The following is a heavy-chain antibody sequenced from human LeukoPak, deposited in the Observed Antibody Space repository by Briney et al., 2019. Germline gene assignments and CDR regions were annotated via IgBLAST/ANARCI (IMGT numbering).Heavy chain of an antibody. D-gene: IGHD3-22*01. V-gene: IGHV1-46*01. Sequence: ASVKVSCKASGYTFTSYGISWVRQAPGQGLEWMGIINPSGGSTSYAQKFQGRVTMTRDTSTSTVYMELSSLRSEDTAVYYCARGTYGSSAYYGTLNYWGQGTLVTVSS. CDR2: INPSGGST. J-gene: IGHJ4*02. CDR1: GYTFTSYG. CDR3: ARGTYGSSAYYGTLNY.